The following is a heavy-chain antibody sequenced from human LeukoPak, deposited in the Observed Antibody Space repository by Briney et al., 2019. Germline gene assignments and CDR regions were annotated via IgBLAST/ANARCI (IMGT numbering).Heavy chain of an antibody. Sequence: GGSLRLSCAASGFTVSSNYMSWVRQAPGRGLEWVSVIYSGGNTYYDDSVKGRFTISRDNSKNTLYLQMNSLRAEDTAVYYCARVERGNYFDYWGQGTLVTVSS. CDR2: IYSGGNT. CDR3: ARVERGNYFDY. V-gene: IGHV3-53*01. D-gene: IGHD3-16*01. J-gene: IGHJ4*02. CDR1: GFTVSSNY.